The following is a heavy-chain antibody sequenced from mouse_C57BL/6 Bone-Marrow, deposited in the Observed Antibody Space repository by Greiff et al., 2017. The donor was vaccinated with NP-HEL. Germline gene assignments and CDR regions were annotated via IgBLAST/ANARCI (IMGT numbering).Heavy chain of an antibody. Sequence: QVQLQQPGAELVMPGASVKLSCKASGYTFTSYWMHWVKQRPGQGLEWIGEIDPSDSYTNYNQKFKGKSTLTVDKSSSTAYMQLSSLTSEDSAVYFCARDLLKAMDYWGQGTSLTVSS. CDR3: ARDLLKAMDY. J-gene: IGHJ4*01. V-gene: IGHV1-69*01. CDR1: GYTFTSYW. CDR2: IDPSDSYT.